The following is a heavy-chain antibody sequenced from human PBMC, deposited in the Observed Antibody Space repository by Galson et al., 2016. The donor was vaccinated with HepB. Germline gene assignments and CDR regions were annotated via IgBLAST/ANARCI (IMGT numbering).Heavy chain of an antibody. J-gene: IGHJ4*02. D-gene: IGHD4-23*01. Sequence: PALVKPTQTLTLTCTFSGFSLSTSGVGVGWIRQPPGRALEWLALIFWNDDKRYSPSLKSRLTITKDTSKNHVVLTVTNMDPVDKATYYCARFGTEITPGGPFDSWGQGTLVTVSS. CDR3: ARFGTEITPGGPFDS. CDR1: GFSLSTSGVG. CDR2: IFWNDDK. V-gene: IGHV2-5*01.